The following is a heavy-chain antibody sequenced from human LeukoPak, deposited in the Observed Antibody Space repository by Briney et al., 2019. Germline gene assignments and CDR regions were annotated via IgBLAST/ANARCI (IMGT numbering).Heavy chain of an antibody. D-gene: IGHD4-17*01. CDR1: GVSFSGYY. J-gene: IGHJ4*02. CDR3: ARGTRPTTVTTFDY. CDR2: INHSGST. Sequence: ETLSLTCAVYGVSFSGYYWSWIRQPPGKGLEWIREINHSGSTNYNPSLNSRVTISVDTSKNQFSLKLSSVTAADTAVYYCARGTRPTTVTTFDYWGQGTLVTVSS. V-gene: IGHV4-34*01.